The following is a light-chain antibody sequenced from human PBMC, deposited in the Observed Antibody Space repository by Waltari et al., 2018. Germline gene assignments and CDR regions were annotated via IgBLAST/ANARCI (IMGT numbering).Light chain of an antibody. CDR2: WAS. CDR1: QTVLHSSDNNY. J-gene: IGKJ1*01. Sequence: DIVMTNSPDFRPVSLGEEATINFRSSQTVLHSSDNNYLAWYQHKLGQPPKLLIYWASNRASGVPDRFSGSGSGTDFTRTISSLQAEDVAVYYCQKYYDTPRTFGQGTRVEIK. CDR3: QKYYDTPRT. V-gene: IGKV4-1*01.